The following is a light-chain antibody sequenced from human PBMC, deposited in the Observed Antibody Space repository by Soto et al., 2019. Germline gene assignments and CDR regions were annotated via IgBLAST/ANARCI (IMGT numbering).Light chain of an antibody. J-gene: IGKJ1*01. V-gene: IGKV3-20*01. CDR3: HQYASSPWT. CDR1: QRVYSSY. CDR2: DAS. Sequence: IMLTQAPGTLSLSPGERDTLSCRASQRVYSSYLAWYQQRPGQAPRLLFYDASIRATGIPDRFSGSGSGTDFSLTISRLEPEDFAVYYCHQYASSPWTFGQGTNVEIK.